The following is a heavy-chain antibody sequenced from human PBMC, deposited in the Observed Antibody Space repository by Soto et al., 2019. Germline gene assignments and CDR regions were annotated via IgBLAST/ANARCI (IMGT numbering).Heavy chain of an antibody. CDR2: IYTSGSS. Sequence: SDTLSLTCTVSGGSISSYYWSWIRQPAGKGLEWIGRIYTSGSSNYNPSLKSRVTMSLDTSKNQFSLKLSSVTAAGTAVYYCARDRLRLGDLDYWGQGTLVTVSS. D-gene: IGHD3-16*01. CDR3: ARDRLRLGDLDY. CDR1: GGSISSYY. J-gene: IGHJ4*02. V-gene: IGHV4-4*07.